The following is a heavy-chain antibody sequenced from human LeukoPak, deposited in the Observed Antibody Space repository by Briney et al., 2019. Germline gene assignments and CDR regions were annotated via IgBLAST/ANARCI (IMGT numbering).Heavy chain of an antibody. Sequence: ASVKVSCKASGYIFTGNYLHWVRQAPGQGLEWMGWINPNSGGTNYAQKFQGRVTMTRDTSISTAYMELSRLRSDDTAVYYCARDAWNYYDSSGYYYEETSYFDYWGQGTLVTVSS. CDR2: INPNSGGT. J-gene: IGHJ4*02. CDR1: GYIFTGNY. D-gene: IGHD3-22*01. CDR3: ARDAWNYYDSSGYYYEETSYFDY. V-gene: IGHV1-2*02.